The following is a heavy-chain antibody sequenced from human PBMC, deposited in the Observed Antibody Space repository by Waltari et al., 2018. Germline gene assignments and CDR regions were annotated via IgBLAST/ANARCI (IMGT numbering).Heavy chain of an antibody. Sequence: QVQLVQSGAEVKKPGSSVKVSCKASGGTFSSYAISWVRQAPGQGLEWMGGISPIFGTANYAQKFQGRVTITADESTSTAYMELSSLRSEDTAVYYCARDRGYCSSTSCYKLDYWGQGTLVTVSS. CDR2: ISPIFGTA. J-gene: IGHJ4*02. CDR3: ARDRGYCSSTSCYKLDY. D-gene: IGHD2-2*02. V-gene: IGHV1-69*01. CDR1: GGTFSSYA.